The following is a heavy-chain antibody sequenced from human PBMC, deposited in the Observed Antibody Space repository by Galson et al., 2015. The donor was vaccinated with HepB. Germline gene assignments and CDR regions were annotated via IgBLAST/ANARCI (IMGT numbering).Heavy chain of an antibody. V-gene: IGHV6-1*01. J-gene: IGHJ6*03. Sequence: CAISGDSVSSNSAAWNWIRQSPSRGLEWLGRTYYRSKWYNDYAVSVKSRITINPDTSKNQFSLQLNSVTPEDTAVYYCARGIDYGGMYYYYYMDVWGKGNPGHRLL. CDR1: GDSVSSNSAA. CDR2: TYYRSKWYN. D-gene: IGHD4-23*01. CDR3: ARGIDYGGMYYYYYMDV.